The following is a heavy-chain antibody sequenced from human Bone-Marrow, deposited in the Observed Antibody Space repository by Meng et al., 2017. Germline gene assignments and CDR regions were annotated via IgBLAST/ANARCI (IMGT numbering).Heavy chain of an antibody. Sequence: LQGSGPGLVKPSGTLSLTCGVSGASVSSGYWWTWVRQPPGKGLEWIGEFHHSGTTNYNPSLRSRVTISVDTSKNQFSLRLTSVTAADTAVYYCAASPGWWRIDSWGQGTLVTVSS. CDR1: GASVSSGYW. CDR3: AASPGWWRIDS. V-gene: IGHV4-4*02. CDR2: FHHSGTT. D-gene: IGHD6-19*01. J-gene: IGHJ4*02.